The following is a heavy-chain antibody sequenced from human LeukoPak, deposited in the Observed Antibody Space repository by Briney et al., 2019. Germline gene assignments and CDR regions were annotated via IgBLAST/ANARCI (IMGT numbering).Heavy chain of an antibody. CDR2: IWYDGSNK. CDR1: GFTFSSYG. Sequence: GRSLRLSCAASGFTFSSYGMHWVRQAPGKGLEWVAVIWYDGSNKYYADSVEGRFTISRDNSKNTLYLQMNSLRAEDTAVYYCARDQRALGYSYGFDYWGQGTLVTVSS. J-gene: IGHJ4*02. V-gene: IGHV3-33*01. CDR3: ARDQRALGYSYGFDY. D-gene: IGHD5-18*01.